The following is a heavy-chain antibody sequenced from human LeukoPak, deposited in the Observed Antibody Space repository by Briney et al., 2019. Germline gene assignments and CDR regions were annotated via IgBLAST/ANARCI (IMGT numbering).Heavy chain of an antibody. Sequence: GGSLRLSCAASGFTFSSYGMHWVRQAPGKGLEWVAVISYDGSNKYYADSVKGRFTISRENYKNTVYVQMNSLRAEDTAVSYCPKTLTKLVLVYSFDSWGQGTLVTVSS. J-gene: IGHJ4*02. CDR2: ISYDGSNK. CDR1: GFTFSSYG. D-gene: IGHD3-9*01. V-gene: IGHV3-30*18. CDR3: PKTLTKLVLVYSFDS.